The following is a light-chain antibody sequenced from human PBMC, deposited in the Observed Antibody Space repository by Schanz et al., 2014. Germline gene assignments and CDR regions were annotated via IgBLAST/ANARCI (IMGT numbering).Light chain of an antibody. J-gene: IGLJ3*02. Sequence: QSALTQPPSASGSPGQSVTISCTGTSSDVGGYKYVSWYQQHPGKAPKLMIYEVSRRPSGVPDRFSGSKSGNTASLTISGLQAEDEADYYCSSYTSSSTFWVFGGGTKLTVL. CDR3: SSYTSSSTFWV. CDR2: EVS. CDR1: SSDVGGYKY. V-gene: IGLV2-8*01.